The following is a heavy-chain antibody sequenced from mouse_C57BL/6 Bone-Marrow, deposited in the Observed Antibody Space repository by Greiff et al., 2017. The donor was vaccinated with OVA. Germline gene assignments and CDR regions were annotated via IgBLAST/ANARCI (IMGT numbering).Heavy chain of an antibody. CDR3: ARSGVSIYYYGSSLLPCDV. CDR2: VYPYNGGT. J-gene: IGHJ1*03. Sequence: DVQLQESGPVLVKPGPSVKISCKASGFTFTDYYMHWVKQSHGKSLEWIGLVYPYNGGTSYNQKFKGKATLTVDTSSSTASMELNSLTSEDSAVYYCARSGVSIYYYGSSLLPCDVWGTGTTVTVSS. D-gene: IGHD1-1*01. V-gene: IGHV1-36*01. CDR1: GFTFTDYY.